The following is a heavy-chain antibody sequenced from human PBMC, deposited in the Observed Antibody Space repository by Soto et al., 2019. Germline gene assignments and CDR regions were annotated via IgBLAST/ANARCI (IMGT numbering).Heavy chain of an antibody. CDR2: VSHDGRNT. CDR3: AKGGRQWLVTSDFNY. Sequence: VQLVESGGGVVQPGRSLRLSCAASGFTFSDYAMHWGRQSPGKGLEWVAVVSHDGRNTHYADSVKGRFTISRDSSKNTVSLEMTSLRAEDTAVYYCAKGGRQWLVTSDFNYWGQGALVTVSS. CDR1: GFTFSDYA. V-gene: IGHV3-30*18. D-gene: IGHD6-19*01. J-gene: IGHJ4*02.